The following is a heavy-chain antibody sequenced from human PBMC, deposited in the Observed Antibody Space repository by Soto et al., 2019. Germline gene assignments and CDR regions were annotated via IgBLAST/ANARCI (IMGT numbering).Heavy chain of an antibody. CDR1: GGSISYSGYY. CDR2: IYYSGRT. V-gene: IGHV4-31*03. D-gene: IGHD1-7*01. CDR3: ARVLRGGTIFDS. Sequence: QLQLQESGPGLVKPSQTLSLTCTVSGGSISYSGYYWSWIRQHPGTGLEWIGYIYYSGRTYYNPSLRSRVTISLDTSKNQFSLKMTSVTAADTAVYYCARVLRGGTIFDSWGQGTLVTVSS. J-gene: IGHJ4*02.